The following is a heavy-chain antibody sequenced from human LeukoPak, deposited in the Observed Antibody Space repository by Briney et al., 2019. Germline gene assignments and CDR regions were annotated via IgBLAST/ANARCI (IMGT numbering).Heavy chain of an antibody. CDR1: GFTFGDYA. Sequence: PGGSLRLSCTASGFTFGDYAMSWARQAPGKGLEWVGFIRSKAYGGTTEYAASVKGRFTISRDDSKSIAYLQMNSLKTEDTAVYYCTKDDRYCSSTSCYGGYYYYYGMDVWGKGTTVTVSS. J-gene: IGHJ6*04. CDR2: IRSKAYGGTT. V-gene: IGHV3-49*04. D-gene: IGHD2-2*01. CDR3: TKDDRYCSSTSCYGGYYYYYGMDV.